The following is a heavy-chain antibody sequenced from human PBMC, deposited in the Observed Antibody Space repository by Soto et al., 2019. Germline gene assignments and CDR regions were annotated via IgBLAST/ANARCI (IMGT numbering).Heavy chain of an antibody. Sequence: ASVKVSCKASGYTLTSYGISWVRQAPGQGLEWMGWISAYNGNTNYAQKLQGRVTMTTDTSTSTAYMELRSLRSDDTAVYYCARGISSPLAADAFDIWGQGTMVTVSS. J-gene: IGHJ3*02. CDR3: ARGISSPLAADAFDI. V-gene: IGHV1-18*04. D-gene: IGHD3-3*02. CDR2: ISAYNGNT. CDR1: GYTLTSYG.